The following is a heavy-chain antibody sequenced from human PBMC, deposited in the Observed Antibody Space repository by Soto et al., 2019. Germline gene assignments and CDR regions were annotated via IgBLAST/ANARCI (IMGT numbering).Heavy chain of an antibody. CDR2: MIGISGRT. Sequence: GGTLRLSGVARVFSCSDYAMIWFRQGPGKGLEWVSGMIGISGRTYYADSVKGRFTISRDTSKKTLYLQMDNLRVDDTAVYKCAKDAISGDGIWLAQSWGQGPLVTVSS. CDR3: AKDAISGDGIWLAQS. V-gene: IGHV3-23*01. CDR1: VFSCSDYA. J-gene: IGHJ5*02. D-gene: IGHD4-17*01.